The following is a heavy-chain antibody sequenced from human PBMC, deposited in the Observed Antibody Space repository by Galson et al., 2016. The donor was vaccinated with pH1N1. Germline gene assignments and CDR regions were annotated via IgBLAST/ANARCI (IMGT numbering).Heavy chain of an antibody. V-gene: IGHV4-34*01. Sequence: ETLSLTCALYGGSFSGHYWSWIRQSPGKGLEWIGEISHSGRSDYNPSLEGRVTVSIDTAMNQFSLNLMSVAAADTAVYYCARHSTSGFPGIEVAARRRPFDIWGPGTMVIVSS. CDR2: ISHSGRS. J-gene: IGHJ3*02. CDR3: ARHSTSGFPGIEVAARRRPFDI. D-gene: IGHD6-19*01. CDR1: GGSFSGHY.